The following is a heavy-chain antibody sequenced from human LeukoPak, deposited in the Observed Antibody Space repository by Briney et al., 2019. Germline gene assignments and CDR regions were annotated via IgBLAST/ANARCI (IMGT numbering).Heavy chain of an antibody. CDR2: INSDGINT. D-gene: IGHD3-22*01. Sequence: GGSLRLSCAASGFTFSSYAMSWVRQAPGKGLVWVSRINSDGINTSYADSVKGRFTISRDNAKNTLNLQMNSLRAEDTAVYYCARDLGQYYDTSDNWFDPWGQGTLVTVSS. CDR1: GFTFSSYA. J-gene: IGHJ5*02. CDR3: ARDLGQYYDTSDNWFDP. V-gene: IGHV3-74*01.